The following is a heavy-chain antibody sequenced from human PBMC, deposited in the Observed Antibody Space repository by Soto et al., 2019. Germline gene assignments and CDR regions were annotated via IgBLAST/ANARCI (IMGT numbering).Heavy chain of an antibody. CDR3: ARTVGYSYLYYFDY. D-gene: IGHD5-18*01. V-gene: IGHV4-61*01. J-gene: IGHJ4*02. Sequence: SETLSLTCTVSGGSVSSGSCYWSWIRQPPGKGLEWIGYIYYSGSTNYNPSLKSRVTISVDTSKNQFSLKLSSVTAADTAVYYCARTVGYSYLYYFDYWGQGTLVTAPQ. CDR1: GGSVSSGSCY. CDR2: IYYSGST.